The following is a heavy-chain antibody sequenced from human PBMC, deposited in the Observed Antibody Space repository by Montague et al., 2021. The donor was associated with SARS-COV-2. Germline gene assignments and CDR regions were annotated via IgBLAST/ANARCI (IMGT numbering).Heavy chain of an antibody. CDR2: IYYIGST. J-gene: IGHJ6*02. D-gene: IGHD2-8*01. Sequence: SETLSLTCTASGGSISGYYWSWIRQSPGTGLELIGYIYYIGSTXXXPXXXXRVTVSVDRSKNQVSLKLSSVTPADTAVYYCARLLRSCSNGVCRTYYYYAMDVWGQGTTVTVSS. CDR1: GGSISGYY. V-gene: IGHV4-59*01. CDR3: ARLLRSCSNGVCRTYYYYAMDV.